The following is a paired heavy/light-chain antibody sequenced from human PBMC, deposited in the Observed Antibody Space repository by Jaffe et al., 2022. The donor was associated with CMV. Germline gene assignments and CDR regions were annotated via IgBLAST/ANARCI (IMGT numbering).Light chain of an antibody. CDR1: QSLLHSNGYNY. V-gene: IGKV2-28*01. CDR2: LGS. CDR3: MQALQTPRVT. J-gene: IGKJ4*01. Sequence: DIVMTQSPLSLPVTPGEPASISCRSSQSLLHSNGYNYLDWYLQKPGQSPQLLIYLGSNRASGVPDRFSGSGSGTDFTLKISRVEAEDVGVYYCMQALQTPRVTFGGGTKVEIK.
Heavy chain of an antibody. V-gene: IGHV3-15*01. Sequence: EVQLVESGGGLVKPGGSLRLSCAASGFTFSNAWMSWVRQAPGKGLEWVGRIKSKTDGGTTDYAAPVKGRFTISRDDSKNTLYLQMNSLKTEDTAVYYCTLYRWQLVPSADGGYYYYMDVWGKGTTVTVSS. CDR1: GFTFSNAW. J-gene: IGHJ6*03. CDR2: IKSKTDGGTT. CDR3: TLYRWQLVPSADGGYYYYMDV. D-gene: IGHD6-6*01.